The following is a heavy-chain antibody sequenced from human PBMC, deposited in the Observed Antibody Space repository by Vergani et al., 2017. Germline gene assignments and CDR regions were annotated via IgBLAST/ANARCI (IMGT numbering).Heavy chain of an antibody. V-gene: IGHV3-9*01. CDR1: GFTFDDYD. D-gene: IGHD5-18*01. CDR2: ISWNSGSI. CDR3: AKDIGDTAMDYLDY. Sequence: EVQLVESGGGLVQPGRSLRLSCAASGFTFDDYDMHWVRQAPGKGLEWVSGISWNSGSIGYADSVKGRFTISRDNAKNSLYLQMNSLRAEDTALYYCAKDIGDTAMDYLDYWGQGTLVTVSS. J-gene: IGHJ4*02.